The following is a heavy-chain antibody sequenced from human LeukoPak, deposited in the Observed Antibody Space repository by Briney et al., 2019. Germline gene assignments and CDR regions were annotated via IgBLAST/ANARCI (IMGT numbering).Heavy chain of an antibody. D-gene: IGHD2/OR15-2a*01. V-gene: IGHV1-46*01. CDR3: ARRANIVTHDYYGMDV. Sequence: GASVKVSCKASGYTFISYYMHWVRQAPGQGFEWMGIINPSGGSPTYAQKFQGRVTMTRDTSTSTFYMEVSSLKSDDTAVYYCARRANIVTHDYYGMDVWGQGTTVTVSS. CDR1: GYTFISYY. CDR2: INPSGGSP. J-gene: IGHJ6*02.